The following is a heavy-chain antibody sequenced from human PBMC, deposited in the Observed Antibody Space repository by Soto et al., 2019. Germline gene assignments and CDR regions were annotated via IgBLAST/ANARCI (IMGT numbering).Heavy chain of an antibody. V-gene: IGHV4-4*07. J-gene: IGHJ6*02. CDR2: IYPSGST. CDR3: ARDQGSRYYYGMDV. CDR1: GGSIRSYY. D-gene: IGHD2-15*01. Sequence: QVQLQESGPGLAKPSETLSLTCTVSGGSIRSYYWSWIRQSAGKGVEWIGRIYPSGSTSYNAALKCRVTMSVDTSKNQFSLKLTSVTAADTAVYFCARDQGSRYYYGMDVWGQGTTVTVSS.